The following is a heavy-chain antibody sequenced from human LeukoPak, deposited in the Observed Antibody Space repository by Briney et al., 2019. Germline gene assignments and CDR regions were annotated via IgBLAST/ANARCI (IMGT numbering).Heavy chain of an antibody. V-gene: IGHV3-23*01. J-gene: IGHJ5*02. CDR1: GFTFSSYA. Sequence: GGSLRLSCAASGFTFSSYAMSWVRQAPGKGLEWVPAISGSGGSTYYADSVKGRFTISRDNSKNTLYLQLNSLRAEDTAVYYCAKSSVVVVAATFIWFDPWGQGTLVTVTS. CDR2: ISGSGGST. CDR3: AKSSVVVVAATFIWFDP. D-gene: IGHD2-15*01.